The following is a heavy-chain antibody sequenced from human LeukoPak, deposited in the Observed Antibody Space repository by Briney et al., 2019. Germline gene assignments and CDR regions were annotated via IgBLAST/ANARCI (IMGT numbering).Heavy chain of an antibody. CDR3: ARFAAGGSYYYYKDV. J-gene: IGHJ6*03. CDR2: ISGSGGST. Sequence: GGSLRLSCAASGFTFSSYAMSWVRQAPGKGLEWVSAISGSGGSTYYADSVKGRFTISRDNSKNTLYLQMNSLRADDTAVYYCARFAAGGSYYYYKDVWGKGTTVTVSS. V-gene: IGHV3-23*01. CDR1: GFTFSSYA. D-gene: IGHD3-10*01.